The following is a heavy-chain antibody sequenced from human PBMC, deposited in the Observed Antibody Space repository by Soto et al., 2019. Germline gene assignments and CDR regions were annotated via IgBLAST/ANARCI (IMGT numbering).Heavy chain of an antibody. V-gene: IGHV4-59*01. CDR2: IYYSGST. CDR1: GGSISSYY. J-gene: IGHJ6*02. D-gene: IGHD3-3*01. Sequence: SETLSLTSTVSGGSISSYYWSWIRQPPGKGLEWIGYIYYSGSTNYNPSLKSRVTISVDTSKNQFSLKLSSVTAADTAVYYCARVNWGFWSGYIYYYGMDVWGQGTTVTVSS. CDR3: ARVNWGFWSGYIYYYGMDV.